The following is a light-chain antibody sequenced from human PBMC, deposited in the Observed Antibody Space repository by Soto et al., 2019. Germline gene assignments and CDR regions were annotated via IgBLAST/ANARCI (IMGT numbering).Light chain of an antibody. CDR1: QGVSSY. V-gene: IGKV3-11*01. Sequence: DIVLTQSPATLSLSPGERATLSCMASQGVSSYLAWYQQKPGQAPRLLIYDASNRATGIPARFSGSGSGTDLTLTISSLEPEDFAVYYCQQRRNWPPRVTFGGGTKVDIX. J-gene: IGKJ4*01. CDR2: DAS. CDR3: QQRRNWPPRVT.